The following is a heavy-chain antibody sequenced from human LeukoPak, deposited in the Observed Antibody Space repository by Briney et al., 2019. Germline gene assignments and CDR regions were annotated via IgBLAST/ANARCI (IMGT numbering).Heavy chain of an antibody. V-gene: IGHV4-4*07. Sequence: PSETLSLTCTVSGGSISSYYWSWIRQPAGKGLEWIGRIYISGSTNYNPSLQSRITVSVDTSKNQFSLKLRSVTPADTAVYYCARVSLLEWSFWYFDLWGRGTLVTVSS. CDR3: ARVSLLEWSFWYFDL. D-gene: IGHD3-3*01. J-gene: IGHJ2*01. CDR1: GGSISSYY. CDR2: IYISGST.